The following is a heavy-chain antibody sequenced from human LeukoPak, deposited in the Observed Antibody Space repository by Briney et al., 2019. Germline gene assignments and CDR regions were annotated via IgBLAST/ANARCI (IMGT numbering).Heavy chain of an antibody. CDR3: ARDFHLTGATSRWFDP. D-gene: IGHD1-7*01. J-gene: IGHJ5*02. V-gene: IGHV4-31*02. CDR1: GGSISRGSYY. CDR2: IYYSGST. Sequence: SETLSLTCAVSGGSISRGSYYWSWIRQHPRKGLGSIGYIYYSGSTYYNPSLKSRVTLSVDTSKNQFSLKLTSVTAEDTAVYYCARDFHLTGATSRWFDPWGQGTLVTVSS.